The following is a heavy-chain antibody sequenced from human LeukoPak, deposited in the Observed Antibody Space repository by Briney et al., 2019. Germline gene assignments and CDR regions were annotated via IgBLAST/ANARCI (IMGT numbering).Heavy chain of an antibody. CDR1: GFTFSSYA. D-gene: IGHD1-1*01. Sequence: GGSLRLSCAASGFTFSSYAMSWVRQAPGKGLEWVSAISGSGGSTYYADSVKGRFTISRDNSKNTLYLQMNSLRAEDTAVYYCAKTGTTGTNYYYYYMDVWGKGTTVTVSS. CDR3: AKTGTTGTNYYYYYMDV. J-gene: IGHJ6*03. V-gene: IGHV3-23*01. CDR2: ISGSGGST.